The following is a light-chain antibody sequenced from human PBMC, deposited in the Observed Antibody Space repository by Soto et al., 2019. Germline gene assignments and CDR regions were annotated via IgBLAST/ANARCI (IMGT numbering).Light chain of an antibody. CDR3: ETSNTNSSVV. CDR2: LETSGSY. J-gene: IGLJ2*01. V-gene: IGLV4-60*02. Sequence: QSVLTQSSSVSASLGSSVTLTCTLSSRHTTYINAWHQQQPGTAPRSLMKLETSGSYTKGSAVLDRFSGSSSGADRYLTISTVLHEDEADYYCETSNTNSSVVFGGGTQLTVL. CDR1: SRHTTYI.